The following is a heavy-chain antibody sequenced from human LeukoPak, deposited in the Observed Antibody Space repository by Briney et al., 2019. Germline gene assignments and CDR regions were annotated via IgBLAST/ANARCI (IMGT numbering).Heavy chain of an antibody. CDR1: GFTFSSYA. J-gene: IGHJ3*02. Sequence: PGGSLRLSCAASGFTFSSYAMSWVRQAPGKGLEWLSAISGSGGSTYYADSVKGRFTISRDNSKNTLYLQMNSLRAEDTAVYYCAKSRREDLRLGELSLRDAFDIWGQGTMVTVSS. D-gene: IGHD3-16*02. CDR3: AKSRREDLRLGELSLRDAFDI. CDR2: ISGSGGST. V-gene: IGHV3-23*01.